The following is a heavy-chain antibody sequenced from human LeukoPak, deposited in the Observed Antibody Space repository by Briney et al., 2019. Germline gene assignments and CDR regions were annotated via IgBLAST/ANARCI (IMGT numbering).Heavy chain of an antibody. CDR1: GGSISSSSYF. D-gene: IGHD2-15*01. CDR2: IYYSGST. V-gene: IGHV4-39*07. Sequence: SETLSLTCTVSGGSISSSSYFWGWIRQPPGKGLEWIGSIYYSGSTNYNPSLKSRVTISEDTSKNQFSLNLTSVTAADTAVYYCARYYCSGGGCYSLADYWGQGTLVTVSS. J-gene: IGHJ4*02. CDR3: ARYYCSGGGCYSLADY.